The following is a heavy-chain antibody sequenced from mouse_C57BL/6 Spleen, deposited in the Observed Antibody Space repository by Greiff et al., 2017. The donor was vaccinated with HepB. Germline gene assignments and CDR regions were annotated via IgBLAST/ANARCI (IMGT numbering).Heavy chain of an antibody. CDR3: ARDSHYYGSRSFDY. J-gene: IGHJ2*01. D-gene: IGHD1-1*01. CDR1: GFTFSDYG. V-gene: IGHV5-17*01. CDR2: ISSGSSTI. Sequence: EVKVVESGGGLVKPGGSLKLSCAASGFTFSDYGMHWVRQAPEKGLEWVAYISSGSSTIYYADTVKGRFTISRDNAKNTLFLQMTSLRSEDTAMYYCARDSHYYGSRSFDYWGQGTTLTVSS.